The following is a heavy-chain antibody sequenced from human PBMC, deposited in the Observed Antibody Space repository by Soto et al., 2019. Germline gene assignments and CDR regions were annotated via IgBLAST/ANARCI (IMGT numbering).Heavy chain of an antibody. CDR1: GYTFTGYY. D-gene: IGHD5-12*01. V-gene: IGHV1-2*04. Sequence: ASVKVSCKASGYTFTGYYMHWVRQAPGQGLEWMGWINPNSGGTNYAQKFQGWVTMTMDTSISTAYMELSRLRSDDTAVYYCARGSVEMATKKNDAFDIWGQGTMVTVSS. CDR2: INPNSGGT. CDR3: ARGSVEMATKKNDAFDI. J-gene: IGHJ3*02.